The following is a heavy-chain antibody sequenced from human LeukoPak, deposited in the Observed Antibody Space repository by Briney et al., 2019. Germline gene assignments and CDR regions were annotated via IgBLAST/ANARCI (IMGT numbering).Heavy chain of an antibody. CDR1: GGSISSYY. V-gene: IGHV4-59*01. CDR3: ARAYDSSGYNDY. J-gene: IGHJ4*02. D-gene: IGHD3-22*01. CDR2: IYYSGST. Sequence: SETLSLTCTVSGGSISSYYWSWIRQPPGKGLEWIGYIYYSGSTNYNPSLKSRVTISVDTSRNQFSLKLSSVTAADTAVYYCARAYDSSGYNDYWGQGTLVTVSS.